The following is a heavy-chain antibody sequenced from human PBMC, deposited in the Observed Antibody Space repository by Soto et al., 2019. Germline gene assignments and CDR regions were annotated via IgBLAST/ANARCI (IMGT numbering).Heavy chain of an antibody. J-gene: IGHJ3*02. CDR2: ISSSSSYL. D-gene: IGHD2-2*02. V-gene: IGHV3-21*01. CDR3: LKYTTVTDAFYI. CDR1: GFTFSSYS. Sequence: GGSPRLSCAASGFTFSSYSMNWVRQAPGKGRASDSSISSSSSYLYYADSVKGRFTISRDNAKNSLYLQMNSLRAEDTAVYYCLKYTTVTDAFYIWGQGTMVTVSS.